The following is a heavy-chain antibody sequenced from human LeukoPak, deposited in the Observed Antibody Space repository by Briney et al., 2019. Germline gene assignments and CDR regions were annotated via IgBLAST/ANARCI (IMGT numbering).Heavy chain of an antibody. J-gene: IGHJ6*03. D-gene: IGHD3-10*01. CDR3: ARAPRRGVMDV. CDR1: GFTYDDHG. CDR2: INWRGDVR. Sequence: GGSLRLSCEVSGFTYDDHGMNWVRQGPGRGLEWVAGINWRGDVRHYADSVKGRFTISRDNAQNSLHLQMNSLRAEDTAVYYCARAPRRGVMDVWGKGTTVSVSS. V-gene: IGHV3-20*04.